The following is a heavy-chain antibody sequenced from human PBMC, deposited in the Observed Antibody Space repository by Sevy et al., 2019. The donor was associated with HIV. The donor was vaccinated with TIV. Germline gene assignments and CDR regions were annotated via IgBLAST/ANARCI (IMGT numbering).Heavy chain of an antibody. V-gene: IGHV3-15*01. Sequence: GGSLRLSCAASGFTFSDAWMGWVRQAAGKGLECVGRIKSKSDGGTVEHAAPVKGRFTISRDDSKDTLYLQMNSLKARDSTVYSFNTYPGITSTSTGEFDPWGQGTLVNVS. J-gene: IGHJ5*02. CDR1: GFTFSDAW. D-gene: IGHD1-20*01. CDR2: IKSKSDGGTV. CDR3: NTYPGITSTSTGEFDP.